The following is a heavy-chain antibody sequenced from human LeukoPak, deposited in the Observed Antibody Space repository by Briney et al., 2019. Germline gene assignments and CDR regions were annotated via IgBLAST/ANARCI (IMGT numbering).Heavy chain of an antibody. J-gene: IGHJ6*03. CDR1: GFTFDDYA. Sequence: PGGSLRLSCARSGFTFDDYAMHWVRQTPGKGLEWVSGISWISGNIAYADFVGGRFTISRDNAKNSLSLQMNSLSDEDTAVYYFAKDAYGGATFFYYMDVWGKGTTVTVSS. D-gene: IGHD2/OR15-2a*01. V-gene: IGHV3-9*01. CDR3: AKDAYGGATFFYYMDV. CDR2: ISWISGNI.